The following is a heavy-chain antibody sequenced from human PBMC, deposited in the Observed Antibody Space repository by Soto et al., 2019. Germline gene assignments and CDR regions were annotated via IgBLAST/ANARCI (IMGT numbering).Heavy chain of an antibody. J-gene: IGHJ3*02. CDR2: ISSSSSYI. V-gene: IGHV3-21*01. Sequence: EVQLVESGGGLVKPGGSLRLSCAASGFTFSSYSMNWVRQAPGKGLEWVSSISSSSSYIYYADSVKGRFTISRDNAKNSLYLQMNRLRAADTAVYSCARDGGGSITIFGVVIRDPLPIDAFDICGQETMVTVSS. CDR3: ARDGGGSITIFGVVIRDPLPIDAFDI. D-gene: IGHD3-3*01. CDR1: GFTFSSYS.